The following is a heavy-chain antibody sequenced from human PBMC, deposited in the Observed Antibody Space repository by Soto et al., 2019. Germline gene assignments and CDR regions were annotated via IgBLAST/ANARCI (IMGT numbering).Heavy chain of an antibody. Sequence: GGSLRLSCAASGVTFRTYSLNCVRQAPGKGLEWVSYISGGSATIYYADSAKGRFTISRDNAKNSLYLQMNSLRDEDTAVYYCARDSGYSSGWYDYWGQGTLVTVSS. J-gene: IGHJ4*02. CDR2: ISGGSATI. CDR1: GVTFRTYS. CDR3: ARDSGYSSGWYDY. V-gene: IGHV3-48*02. D-gene: IGHD6-19*01.